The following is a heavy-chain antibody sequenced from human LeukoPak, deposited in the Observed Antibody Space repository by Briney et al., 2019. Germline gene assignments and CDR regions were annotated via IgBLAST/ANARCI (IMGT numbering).Heavy chain of an antibody. D-gene: IGHD3-22*01. J-gene: IGHJ5*02. CDR3: ARYNTYYYDSSGKNNYNWFDP. CDR1: GGSISSGSYY. CDR2: IYTSGST. V-gene: IGHV4-61*02. Sequence: SQTLSLTCTVSGGSISSGSYYWSWIRQPAGKGLEWIGRIYTSGSTNYNPSLKSRVTISVDTSKNQFSLKLSSVTAADTAVYYCARYNTYYYDSSGKNNYNWFDPWAREPWSPSPQ.